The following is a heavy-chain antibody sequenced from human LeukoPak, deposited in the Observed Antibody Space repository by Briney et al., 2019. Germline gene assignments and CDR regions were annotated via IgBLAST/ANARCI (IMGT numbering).Heavy chain of an antibody. CDR2: IWYDGSNK. CDR1: GFTFSSYG. V-gene: IGHV3-33*01. J-gene: IGHJ4*02. CDR3: ARAHSAHFDY. Sequence: PGGSLRLSCAASGFTFSSYGMPWVRRAPGKGLEWVAVIWYDGSNKYYADSVKGRFTISRDNSKNTLYLQMNSLRAEDTAVYYCARAHSAHFDYWGQGTLVTVSS. D-gene: IGHD6-13*01.